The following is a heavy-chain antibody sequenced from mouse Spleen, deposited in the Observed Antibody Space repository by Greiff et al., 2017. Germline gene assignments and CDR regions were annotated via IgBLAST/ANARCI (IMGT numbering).Heavy chain of an antibody. V-gene: IGHV1-15*01. CDR1: GYTFTDYE. J-gene: IGHJ3*01. CDR3: TSGITTSWFAY. D-gene: IGHD2-4*01. CDR2: IDPETGGT. Sequence: VKLQESGAELVRPGASVTLSCKASGYTFTDYEMHWVKQTPVHGLEWIGAIDPETGGTAYNQKFKGKAILTADKSSSTAYMELRSLTSEDSAVYYCTSGITTSWFAYWGQGTLVTVSA.